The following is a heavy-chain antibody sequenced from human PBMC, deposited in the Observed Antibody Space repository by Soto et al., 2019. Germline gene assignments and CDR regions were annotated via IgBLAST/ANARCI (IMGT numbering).Heavy chain of an antibody. D-gene: IGHD3-10*01. Sequence: SETLSLTCTVSGASIRSSTYQWGWIRQPPGRGLEWIGSAYYSESTYYNPSLKSRVTISVDTSKNQFSLRVSSVTAADTAVYYCARRSRGVIQYYYYGMDVWGQGTTVTVSS. CDR1: GASIRSSTYQ. V-gene: IGHV4-39*01. J-gene: IGHJ6*02. CDR3: ARRSRGVIQYYYYGMDV. CDR2: AYYSEST.